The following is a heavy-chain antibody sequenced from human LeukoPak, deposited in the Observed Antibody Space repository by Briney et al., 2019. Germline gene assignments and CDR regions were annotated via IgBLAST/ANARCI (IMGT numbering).Heavy chain of an antibody. J-gene: IGHJ3*02. Sequence: GGSLRLSCAASGFTFSSYWMHWVRQAPGKGLVWVSRINTDGSSTSYADSVKGRFTISRDNAKNTLYLQMNSLRPEDTAVYYCAKEPRWEQLHSFDIWGQGTTVTVSS. CDR3: AKEPRWEQLHSFDI. CDR1: GFTFSSYW. D-gene: IGHD1/OR15-1a*01. CDR2: INTDGSST. V-gene: IGHV3-74*01.